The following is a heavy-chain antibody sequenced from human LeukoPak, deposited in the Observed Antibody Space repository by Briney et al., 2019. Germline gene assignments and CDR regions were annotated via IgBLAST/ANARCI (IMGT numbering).Heavy chain of an antibody. V-gene: IGHV1-24*01. CDR3: ATGITIFAPGAFAI. D-gene: IGHD3-3*01. J-gene: IGHJ3*02. Sequence: ASVKVSCKVSGYTLTELSMHWVRQAPGKGLEWMGGFDPEDGETIYAQKFQGRVTMTEDTSTDTAYMELSSLRSEDTAVYYCATGITIFAPGAFAIWGQGTMVTVSS. CDR2: FDPEDGET. CDR1: GYTLTELS.